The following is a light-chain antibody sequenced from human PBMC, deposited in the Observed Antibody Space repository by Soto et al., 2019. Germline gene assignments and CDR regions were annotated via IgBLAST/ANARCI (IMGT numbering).Light chain of an antibody. Sequence: QSVLTQPASVSGSPGQSITISCTGTSSDVGGYNYVSWYQQHPGKAPKVMIYDVSNRPPGVSNRFSGSKSGNTASLTISGLQAEDEADYYCSSYTSSSTYVFGTGTKVTVL. CDR1: SSDVGGYNY. CDR2: DVS. CDR3: SSYTSSSTYV. J-gene: IGLJ1*01. V-gene: IGLV2-14*01.